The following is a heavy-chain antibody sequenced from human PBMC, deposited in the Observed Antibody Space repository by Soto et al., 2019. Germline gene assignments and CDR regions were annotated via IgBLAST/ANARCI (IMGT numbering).Heavy chain of an antibody. CDR2: IIPIFGTA. V-gene: IGHV1-69*14. CDR1: GGTFSSYA. D-gene: IGHD6-19*01. CDR3: ARERPIIAVAGTSNWFDP. J-gene: IGHJ5*02. Sequence: QVRLVQSGVEVKKPGSSVKVSCKASGGTFSSYAISWVRQAPGQGLEWMGGIIPIFGTANNAQKFQGRVTITSDKSTSKAYMELSSLRSDDTAVYYCARERPIIAVAGTSNWFDPWGQGTLVTVSS.